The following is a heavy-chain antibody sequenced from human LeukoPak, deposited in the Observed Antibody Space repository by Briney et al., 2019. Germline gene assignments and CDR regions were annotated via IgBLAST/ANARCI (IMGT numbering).Heavy chain of an antibody. V-gene: IGHV3-74*01. D-gene: IGHD6-19*01. CDR2: INSDGSST. CDR1: GFTFSSYW. J-gene: IGHJ4*02. CDR3: ARGRLAVAGRGGDY. Sequence: GGSLRLSCAASGFTFSSYWMHWVRQAPGKGLEWVSRINSDGSSTSYADSVKGRFTISRDNAKNTLYLQMNSLRAEDTAVYYCARGRLAVAGRGGDYWGQGTLVTVSS.